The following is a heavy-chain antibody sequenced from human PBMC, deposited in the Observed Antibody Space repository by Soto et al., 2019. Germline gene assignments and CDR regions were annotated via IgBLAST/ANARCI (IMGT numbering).Heavy chain of an antibody. D-gene: IGHD3-9*01. V-gene: IGHV4-39*01. CDR2: IYYSGST. Sequence: SETLSLTCTVSGGSISSSSYYWGWIRQPPGKGLEWIGSIYYSGSTYYNPSLKSRVTISVDTSKNQFSLKLSSVTAADTAVYYCARLARYFDWLLHYYYYYYMDVWGKGTTVTVSS. CDR3: ARLARYFDWLLHYYYYYYMDV. J-gene: IGHJ6*03. CDR1: GGSISSSSYY.